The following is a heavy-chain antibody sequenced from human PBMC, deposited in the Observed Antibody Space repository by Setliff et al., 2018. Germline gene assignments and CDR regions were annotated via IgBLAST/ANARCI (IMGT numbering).Heavy chain of an antibody. CDR2: IYTGESTT. CDR3: AKSPNGDYIGAFDS. Sequence: GGSLRLSCAASGFTFRSNAMNWVRQAPAKGLEWVSVIYTGESTTYYADSVKGRFTVSRDNTKNTLYLQMNDLRAEDTAIYYCAKSPNGDYIGAFDSWGRGTLVTVSS. D-gene: IGHD4-17*01. V-gene: IGHV3-23*03. CDR1: GFTFRSNA. J-gene: IGHJ5*01.